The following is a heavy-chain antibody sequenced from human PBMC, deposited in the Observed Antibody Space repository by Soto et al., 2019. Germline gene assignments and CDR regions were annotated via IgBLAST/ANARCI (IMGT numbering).Heavy chain of an antibody. CDR1: GGTFSSHG. V-gene: IGHV1-69*06. J-gene: IGHJ4*02. D-gene: IGHD1-26*01. CDR3: ARERSAQYFDF. CDR2: IIPTFGTP. Sequence: QVQLVQSGTVVQRRGSSVKVSCQASGGTFSSHGMAWVRQAPGQGLEWMGGIIPTFGTPTYAPKFQGRVTITADKSTNTAYMELSSLRSEVTGVYYCARERSAQYFDFWGQGTLITVSS.